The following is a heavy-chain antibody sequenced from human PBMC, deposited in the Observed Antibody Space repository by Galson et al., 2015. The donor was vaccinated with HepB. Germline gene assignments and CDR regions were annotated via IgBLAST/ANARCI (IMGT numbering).Heavy chain of an antibody. Sequence: SLRLSCAGSGFDFNDSSIHWVRQSPGKGLEWVAGVSFDGRNTYYADPVKGRFIISRDSSKKTVYLQMNSLRSKDTAVYYCTRAAAGRTATTTLAWGQGLLVPVSS. CDR2: VSFDGRNT. V-gene: IGHV3-30-3*01. J-gene: IGHJ5*02. CDR1: GFDFNDSS. D-gene: IGHD4-17*01. CDR3: TRAAAGRTATTTLA.